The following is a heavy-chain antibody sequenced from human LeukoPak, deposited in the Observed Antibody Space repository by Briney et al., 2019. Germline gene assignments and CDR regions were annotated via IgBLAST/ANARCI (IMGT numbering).Heavy chain of an antibody. D-gene: IGHD5-18*01. Sequence: LSCAASGFTFSSYWMHWIRQHPGKGLEWIGYIYYSGSTYYNPSLKSRVTISVDTSKNQFSLKLSSVTAADTAVYYCARASWIQLWLSVYFDYWGQGTLVTVSS. CDR1: GFTFSSYW. V-gene: IGHV4-31*02. CDR2: IYYSGST. J-gene: IGHJ4*02. CDR3: ARASWIQLWLSVYFDY.